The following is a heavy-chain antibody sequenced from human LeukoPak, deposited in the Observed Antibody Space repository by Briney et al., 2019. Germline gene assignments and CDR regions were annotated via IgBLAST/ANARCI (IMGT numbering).Heavy chain of an antibody. J-gene: IGHJ6*02. CDR3: ATNYGSGSPYGMDV. Sequence: PGGSLRLSCAASGFTFSSYGMHWVRQAPGKGLEWVSFIRDDGSNKYYADSVKGRFTISRDNSKNTLYLQMNSLRAEDTAVYYCATNYGSGSPYGMDVWGQGTTVTVSS. CDR1: GFTFSSYG. D-gene: IGHD3-10*01. CDR2: IRDDGSNK. V-gene: IGHV3-30*02.